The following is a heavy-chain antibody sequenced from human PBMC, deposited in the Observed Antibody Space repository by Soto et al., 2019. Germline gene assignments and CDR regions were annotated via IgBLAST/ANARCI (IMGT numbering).Heavy chain of an antibody. V-gene: IGHV3-23*01. CDR1: GFTFSSYA. CDR2: ISGSGGST. D-gene: IGHD5-12*01. CDR3: ANTAPAPYSGYDYYFDY. Sequence: GGSLRLSCAASGFTFSSYAMSWVRQAPGKGLEWVSAISGSGGSTYYADSVKGRFTISRDNSKNTLYLQMNSLRAEDTAVYYCANTAPAPYSGYDYYFDYWGQGTLVTVSS. J-gene: IGHJ4*02.